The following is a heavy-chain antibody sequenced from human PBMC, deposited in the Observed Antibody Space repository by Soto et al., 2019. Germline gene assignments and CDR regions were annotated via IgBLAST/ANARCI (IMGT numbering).Heavy chain of an antibody. J-gene: IGHJ4*02. CDR2: IWYDGSNK. Sequence: GGSLRLSCAASGFTFSSYGMHWVRQAPGKGLEWVAVIWYDGSNKYYADSVKGRFTISRDNSKNTLYLQMNSLRAEDTAVYYCARGYITFGGVIVMPRSFDYWGQGTLVTVSS. CDR3: ARGYITFGGVIVMPRSFDY. D-gene: IGHD3-16*02. V-gene: IGHV3-33*01. CDR1: GFTFSSYG.